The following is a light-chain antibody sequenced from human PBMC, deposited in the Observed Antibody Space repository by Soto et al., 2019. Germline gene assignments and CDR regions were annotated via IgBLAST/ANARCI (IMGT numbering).Light chain of an antibody. CDR3: SSYTSSSTFWV. V-gene: IGLV2-14*01. J-gene: IGLJ3*02. Sequence: QSVLTQPASVSGSPGQSITISCTGTSSDVGGYNYVSWYQQHPGKAPKLMIYEVSNRPSGVSNRFSGSKSGNTASLTISGLQAGDEAEYYCSSYTSSSTFWVFGGGTQLTVL. CDR1: SSDVGGYNY. CDR2: EVS.